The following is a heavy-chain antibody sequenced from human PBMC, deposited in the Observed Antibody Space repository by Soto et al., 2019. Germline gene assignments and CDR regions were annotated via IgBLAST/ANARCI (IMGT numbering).Heavy chain of an antibody. CDR3: ARFTAVAGIDY. J-gene: IGHJ4*02. Sequence: QVQLQESGPGLVKPSGTLSLTCAVSGGSISSSNWWCWVLQPPAKGLVWIGESYHSGSTNYNPSLKSRVRISVEKSKNPFSLQRSSVSAADTAVYYCARFTAVAGIDYWGQGNLVNVSS. CDR1: GGSISSSNW. D-gene: IGHD6-19*01. CDR2: SYHSGST. V-gene: IGHV4-4*02.